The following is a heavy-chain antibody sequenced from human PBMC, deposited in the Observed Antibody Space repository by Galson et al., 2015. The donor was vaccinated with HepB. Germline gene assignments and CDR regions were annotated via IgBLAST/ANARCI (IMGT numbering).Heavy chain of an antibody. V-gene: IGHV1-69*13. CDR2: IIPIFGIA. Sequence: SVKVSCKASGGTFSSYAISWVRQAPGQGLEWMGGIIPIFGIANYAQKFQGRVTITADESTSTAYMELSSLRSEDTAVYYCAGPGYCSGGSCYVESYYYGMDVWGQGTTVTVSS. J-gene: IGHJ6*02. D-gene: IGHD2-15*01. CDR1: GGTFSSYA. CDR3: AGPGYCSGGSCYVESYYYGMDV.